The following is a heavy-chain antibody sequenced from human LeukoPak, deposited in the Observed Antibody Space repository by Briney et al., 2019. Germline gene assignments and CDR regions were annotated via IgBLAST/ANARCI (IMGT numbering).Heavy chain of an antibody. D-gene: IGHD3-22*01. CDR2: IYTSGST. CDR1: GGSISSYY. J-gene: IGHJ3*02. V-gene: IGHV4-4*07. Sequence: PSETLSLTCTVSGGSISSYYWSWIRQSARKGLEWIGRIYTSGSTNYNPSLKSRATMSVDTSRNQFSMRLSSVTAADTAVYFCARDLYDSSGCHDAFEIWGQGTMVTVSS. CDR3: ARDLYDSSGCHDAFEI.